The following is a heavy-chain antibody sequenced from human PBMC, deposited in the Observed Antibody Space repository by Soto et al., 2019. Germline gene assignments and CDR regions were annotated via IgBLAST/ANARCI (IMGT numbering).Heavy chain of an antibody. CDR1: DGSVSRGGYY. CDR2: IYYTGRT. J-gene: IGHJ4*02. V-gene: IGHV4-31*03. CDR3: AREGSYHYFDY. D-gene: IGHD1-26*01. Sequence: SETLSLTCTVSDGSVSRGGYYWSWLRQSPGKGLEWIGNIYYTGRTSYNPSLKSRVTISLETSKRQFSLRLASVSAADTALYYCAREGSYHYFDYWGQGALVTVSS.